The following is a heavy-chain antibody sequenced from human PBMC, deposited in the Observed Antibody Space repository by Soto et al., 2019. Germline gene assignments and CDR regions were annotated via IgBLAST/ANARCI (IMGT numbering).Heavy chain of an antibody. D-gene: IGHD1-26*01. CDR3: AKGLVGYVFGGQDYYFGMDV. Sequence: QVQLVESGGGVVQPGRSLRLSCGASGFKFSTYGMHWVRQAPGKGLEWVAVISYDGNNKDYADSVKGRFTISRDNSRSTSYLQMNSLRAEDTAVYYCAKGLVGYVFGGQDYYFGMDVWGQGTTVAVSS. CDR1: GFKFSTYG. J-gene: IGHJ6*02. CDR2: ISYDGNNK. V-gene: IGHV3-30*18.